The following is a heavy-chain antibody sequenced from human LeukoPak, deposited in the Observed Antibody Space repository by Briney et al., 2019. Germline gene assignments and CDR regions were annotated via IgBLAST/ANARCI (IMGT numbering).Heavy chain of an antibody. V-gene: IGHV3-23*01. Sequence: PGGSLRLSCAASGFTFSSYAMSWVRQAPGKGLEWVLVISASGGSSYYADSVKGRFTISRDNSKNTLYLQMDSLKAEDTAVYYCAKDRITGTPYYFDYWGQGTPVTVSS. J-gene: IGHJ4*02. CDR1: GFTFSSYA. CDR2: ISASGGSS. D-gene: IGHD1-20*01. CDR3: AKDRITGTPYYFDY.